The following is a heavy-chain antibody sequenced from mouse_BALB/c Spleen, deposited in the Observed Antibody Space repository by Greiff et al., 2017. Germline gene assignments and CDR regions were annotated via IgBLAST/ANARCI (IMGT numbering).Heavy chain of an antibody. D-gene: IGHD2-4*01. V-gene: IGHV1-4*01. CDR2: INPSSGYT. CDR1: GYTFTSYT. Sequence: QVQLKESGAELARPGASVKMSCKASGYTFTSYTMHWVKQRPGQGLEWIGYINPSSGYTNYNQKFKDKATLTADKSSSTAYMQLSSLTSEDSAVYYCARGTMITTNYAMDYWGQGTSVTVSS. J-gene: IGHJ4*01. CDR3: ARGTMITTNYAMDY.